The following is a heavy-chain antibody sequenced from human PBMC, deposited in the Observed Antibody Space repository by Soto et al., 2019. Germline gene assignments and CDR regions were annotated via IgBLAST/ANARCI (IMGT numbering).Heavy chain of an antibody. CDR1: GGSISSGGYS. V-gene: IGHV4-30-2*01. J-gene: IGHJ5*02. Sequence: QLQLQESGSGLVKPSQTLSLTCAVSGGSISSGGYSWSWIRQPPGKGLEWIGYIYHSGSTYYNPSLTRRVTISVDMSNNQVSLTLSSVTAAHTAVYYCARVPDRWGQGTLVTVSS. CDR3: ARVPDR. CDR2: IYHSGST. D-gene: IGHD2-2*01.